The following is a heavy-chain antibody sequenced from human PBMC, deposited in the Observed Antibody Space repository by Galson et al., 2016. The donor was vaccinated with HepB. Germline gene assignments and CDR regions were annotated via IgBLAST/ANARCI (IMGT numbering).Heavy chain of an antibody. V-gene: IGHV4-31*03. CDR3: ARAPCSGGSCYSYYQYYYGIDV. J-gene: IGHJ6*02. Sequence: TLSLTCTVSGGSIISGGYYWSWIRQHPGKGLEWIGYIYYSGSTHYNPSLKSRVTISVGTSKNQFSLRLSSVSAADTAVYYCARAPCSGGSCYSYYQYYYGIDVWGQGATVTVSS. CDR1: GGSIISGGYY. D-gene: IGHD2-15*01. CDR2: IYYSGST.